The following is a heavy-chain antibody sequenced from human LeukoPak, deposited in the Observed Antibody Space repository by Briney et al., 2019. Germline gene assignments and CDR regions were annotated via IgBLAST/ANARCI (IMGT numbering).Heavy chain of an antibody. CDR3: TSSLGYYDFWSGYSFFDY. Sequence: GGSLRLSCTASGFTFGDYAMSWVRQAPGKGLEWVGFIRSKAYGGTTEYAASVKGRFTISRDDSKSIAYLQMNSLKTEDTAVYYCTSSLGYYDFWSGYSFFDYWGQGTLVTVSS. J-gene: IGHJ4*02. D-gene: IGHD3-3*01. CDR1: GFTFGDYA. CDR2: IRSKAYGGTT. V-gene: IGHV3-49*04.